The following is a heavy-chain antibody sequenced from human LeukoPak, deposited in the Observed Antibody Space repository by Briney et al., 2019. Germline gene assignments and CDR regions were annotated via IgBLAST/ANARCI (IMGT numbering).Heavy chain of an antibody. Sequence: SETLSLTCTVSGGSISSSSYYWGWIRQPPGKGLEWIGSIYYSGSTYYNPSLKSRVTISVDTSKNQSSLKLSSVTAADTAVYYCARTYYYDSSGYYYPEYFQHWGQGTLVTVSS. J-gene: IGHJ1*01. CDR2: IYYSGST. CDR1: GGSISSSSYY. CDR3: ARTYYYDSSGYYYPEYFQH. V-gene: IGHV4-39*07. D-gene: IGHD3-22*01.